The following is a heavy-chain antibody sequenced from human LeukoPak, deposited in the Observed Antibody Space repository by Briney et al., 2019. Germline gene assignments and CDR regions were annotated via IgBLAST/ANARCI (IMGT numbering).Heavy chain of an antibody. V-gene: IGHV3-21*01. CDR1: VFTFSSYS. J-gene: IGHJ4*02. CDR3: ARDIYYYDSSGYYFPGGSDY. D-gene: IGHD3-22*01. Sequence: PGGSLRLSCAASVFTFSSYSMNWVRQAPGKGLEWVSSISSSSSYIYYADSVKGRFTISRDNAKNSLYLQMNSLRAEDTAVYYCARDIYYYDSSGYYFPGGSDYWGQGTLVTVSS. CDR2: ISSSSSYI.